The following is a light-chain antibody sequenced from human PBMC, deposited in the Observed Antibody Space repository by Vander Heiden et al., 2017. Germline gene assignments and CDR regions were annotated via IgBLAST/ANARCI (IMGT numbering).Light chain of an antibody. V-gene: IGLV2-14*03. Sequence: QSALPQPASVSGSPGQSIPISCTGTSSDVGGYNYVSWYQQPPGKAPELMIYDFSTRPSGVSNRFSGSKSGNTASLTISGLQAEDEADYYCSAYTSSHTLVFGGGTKLTVL. J-gene: IGLJ3*02. CDR2: DFS. CDR1: SSDVGGYNY. CDR3: SAYTSSHTLV.